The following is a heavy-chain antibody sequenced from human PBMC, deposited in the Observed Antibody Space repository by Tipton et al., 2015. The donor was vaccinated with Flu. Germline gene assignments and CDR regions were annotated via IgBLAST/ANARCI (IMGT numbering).Heavy chain of an antibody. CDR1: TFTTYV. J-gene: IGHJ4*02. Sequence: SLRLSCVATTFTTYVIHWVRQAPGKGLEWLALVSYDRRDEYYADSVKGRFTVSRDNAKNSLYLQLNSLRPEDTAIYYCARGGWASDTNNLLDYWGQGTLVTVSS. D-gene: IGHD1/OR15-1a*01. CDR2: VSYDRRDE. CDR3: ARGGWASDTNNLLDY. V-gene: IGHV3-30*04.